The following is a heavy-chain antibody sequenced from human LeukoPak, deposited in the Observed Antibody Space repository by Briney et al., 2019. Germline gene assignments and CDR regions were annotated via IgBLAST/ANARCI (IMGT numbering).Heavy chain of an antibody. CDR2: MNPNSGNT. CDR3: ARAAQWLVQGDDAFDI. Sequence: ASVKVSCKASGYTFTSYDINWVRQATGQGLEWMGWMNPNSGNTGYAQKFQGRVTITRNTSISTAYMELSSLRSEDTAVYYCARAAQWLVQGDDAFDIWGQGTMVTVSS. J-gene: IGHJ3*02. CDR1: GYTFTSYD. D-gene: IGHD6-19*01. V-gene: IGHV1-8*03.